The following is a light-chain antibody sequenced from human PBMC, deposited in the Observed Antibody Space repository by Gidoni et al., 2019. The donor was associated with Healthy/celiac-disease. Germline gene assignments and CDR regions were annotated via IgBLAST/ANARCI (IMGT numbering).Light chain of an antibody. V-gene: IGLV2-11*01. CDR1: STDVGGHNY. Sequence: QSALTQPRSVSGSPGQSVTISCTGTSTDVGGHNYVSWYLQHPWKAPKLIIYDVSKRPSGVPDRFSGSKSGNTASLTISGLQAEDESDYFCCSYAGSYVVFGGGTKLTVL. J-gene: IGLJ2*01. CDR3: CSYAGSYVV. CDR2: DVS.